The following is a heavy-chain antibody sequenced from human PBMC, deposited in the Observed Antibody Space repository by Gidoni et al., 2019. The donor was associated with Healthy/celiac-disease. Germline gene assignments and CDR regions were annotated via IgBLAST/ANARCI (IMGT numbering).Heavy chain of an antibody. CDR3: ARRRGNWFDP. J-gene: IGHJ5*02. Sequence: QAQLVQSGAEVKKPGSSVNGSCTASGGTFSSYAISWVRQAPGQGLEWMGGIIPIFGTANYAQKFQGRVTITADESASTAFMELSSLRSEDTAVYYCARRRGNWFDPWGQGTLVTVSS. CDR1: GGTFSSYA. CDR2: IIPIFGTA. V-gene: IGHV1-69*01.